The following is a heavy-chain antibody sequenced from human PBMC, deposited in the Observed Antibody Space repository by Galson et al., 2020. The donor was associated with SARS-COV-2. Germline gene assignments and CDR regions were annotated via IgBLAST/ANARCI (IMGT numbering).Heavy chain of an antibody. D-gene: IGHD1-26*01. CDR2: IYYSGST. V-gene: IGHV4-39*07. CDR3: ARSVGNFDY. J-gene: IGHJ4*02. CDR1: GGSISSSSYY. Sequence: SETLSLTCTVSGGSISSSSYYWGWIRQPPGKGLEWIGSIYYSGSTYYNPSLKSRVTISVDTSKNQCSLKLSSVTAADTAVYYCARSVGNFDYWGQGTLVTVSS.